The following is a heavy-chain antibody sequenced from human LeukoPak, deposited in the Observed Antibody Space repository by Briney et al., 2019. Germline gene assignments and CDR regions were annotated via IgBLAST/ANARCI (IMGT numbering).Heavy chain of an antibody. V-gene: IGHV4-61*09. D-gene: IGHD3-10*01. J-gene: IGHJ4*02. CDR3: ARGQRFGELLGYHYFDY. Sequence: TSETLSLTCSVSSGSISSGSSYWNWIRQPAGKGLEWIGHIYTSGSTHYNPSLKSRATISADTSKNQFSLNLSSVTAADTAVYYCARGQRFGELLGYHYFDYWGQGTLVTVSS. CDR1: SGSISSGSSY. CDR2: IYTSGST.